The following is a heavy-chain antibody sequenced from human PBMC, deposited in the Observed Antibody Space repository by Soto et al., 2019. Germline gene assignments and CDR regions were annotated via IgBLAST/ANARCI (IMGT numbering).Heavy chain of an antibody. J-gene: IGHJ4*02. CDR3: GRDLGGWPDY. D-gene: IGHD6-19*01. Sequence: QVQLVQSGAEVKKPGASVKVSCKASGYTFTSYAIHWVRQAPGQRLEWMGWINAGNGNTKYSQKFQDRVTITRDTSASTAYMELSSLRSEDTAGYYCGRDLGGWPDYWGQGTLVNVSS. CDR1: GYTFTSYA. V-gene: IGHV1-3*01. CDR2: INAGNGNT.